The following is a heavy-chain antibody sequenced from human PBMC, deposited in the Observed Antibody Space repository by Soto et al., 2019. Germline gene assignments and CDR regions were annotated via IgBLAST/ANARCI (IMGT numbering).Heavy chain of an antibody. CDR3: ARDGSPYYYDSSGYPY. J-gene: IGHJ4*02. D-gene: IGHD3-22*01. CDR1: GYPFTTYG. Sequence: GASVKVSCKASGYPFTTYGVSWVRQAPGQGLEWMGWISTYNGDTNYAQKLQARVTMTTDTSTSTAYMELRSLTSDDTAVYYCARDGSPYYYDSSGYPYWGQGTLVTVSS. CDR2: ISTYNGDT. V-gene: IGHV1-18*04.